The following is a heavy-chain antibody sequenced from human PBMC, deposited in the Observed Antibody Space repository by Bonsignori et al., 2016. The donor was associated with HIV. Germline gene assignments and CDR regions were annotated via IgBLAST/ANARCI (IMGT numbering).Heavy chain of an antibody. J-gene: IGHJ3*02. CDR2: ISSSGSTI. V-gene: IGHV3-48*03. CDR1: GFTFSSYE. D-gene: IGHD3-16*02. CDR3: ARGGGVITFGGVIASDAFDI. Sequence: GGSLRLSCAASGFTFSSYEMNWVRQAPGKGLEWVSYISSSGSTIYYADSVKGRFTISRDNAKNSLYLQMNSLRAEDTAAYYCARGGGVITFGGVIASDAFDIWGQGTMVTVSS.